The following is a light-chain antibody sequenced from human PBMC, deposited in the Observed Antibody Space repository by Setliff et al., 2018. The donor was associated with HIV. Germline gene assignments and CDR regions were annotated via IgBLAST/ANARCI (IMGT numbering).Light chain of an antibody. CDR3: CSYAGDSTYV. V-gene: IGLV2-14*03. CDR2: DVT. CDR1: SSDVGGYNY. Sequence: QSALTQPASVSGSPGQSITISCTGTSSDVGGYNYVSWYQQHPGKAPKLMIFDVTNRPSGVSNRFSGSKSGNTASLTISGLQAEDEADYYCCSYAGDSTYVFGTGTNVTVL. J-gene: IGLJ1*01.